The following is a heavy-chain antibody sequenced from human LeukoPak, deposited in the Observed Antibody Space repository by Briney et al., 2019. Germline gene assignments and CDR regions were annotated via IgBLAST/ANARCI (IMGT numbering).Heavy chain of an antibody. V-gene: IGHV1-2*02. D-gene: IGHD4-11*01. CDR3: AREPYSNPHYGMDV. J-gene: IGHJ6*02. CDR1: GYTFTGYY. CDR2: INPNSGGT. Sequence: GSSVKVSCKASGYTFTGYYMHWVRPAPGQGREWVGWINPNSGGTNYAQKFQGRVTMTRDTSISTAYMELSRLRSDDTAVYYCAREPYSNPHYGMDVWGQGTTVTVSS.